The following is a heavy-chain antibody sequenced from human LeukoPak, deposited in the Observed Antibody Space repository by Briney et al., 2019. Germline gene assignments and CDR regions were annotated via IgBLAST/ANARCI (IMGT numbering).Heavy chain of an antibody. J-gene: IGHJ5*02. V-gene: IGHV4-4*07. Sequence: PSETLSLTCTVSGDSISSYYWSWIRQPAGKRLEWIGRIYTTGSTNYNPSLKSRITMSLDTSKNQFSLKLRSVTAADTAVYYCAREYGDYVVTWFDPWGQGTLVTVSS. CDR2: IYTTGST. D-gene: IGHD4-17*01. CDR1: GDSISSYY. CDR3: AREYGDYVVTWFDP.